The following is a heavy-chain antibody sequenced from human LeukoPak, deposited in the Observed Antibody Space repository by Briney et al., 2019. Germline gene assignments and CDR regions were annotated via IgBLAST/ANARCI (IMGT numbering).Heavy chain of an antibody. CDR3: ARCIAAASFAP. CDR2: IYYSGST. V-gene: IGHV4-59*08. CDR1: GGSISSYY. D-gene: IGHD6-13*01. J-gene: IGHJ5*02. Sequence: PSESLSLTCTASGGSISSYYWSWIRQPPGKGLEWIGYIYYSGSTNYNPSLNSRVTISVDTSKNQFSLKLSSVTAADTAVYYCARCIAAASFAPWGQGTLVTVSS.